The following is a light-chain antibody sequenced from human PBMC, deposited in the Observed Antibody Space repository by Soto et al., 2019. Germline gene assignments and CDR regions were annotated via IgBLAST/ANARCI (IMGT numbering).Light chain of an antibody. CDR3: CSDSGSSTSPFV. CDR2: GGS. CDR1: STNVGSYNL. Sequence: QSALTQPASVSGSPGQSITISCTGNSTNVGSYNLVSWYQQHPGEAPKLMIYGGSKRPSGVSNRFSGSKSGNTASLTISGVQADDDADYYCCSDSGSSTSPFVFGAGTKVTVL. V-gene: IGLV2-23*01. J-gene: IGLJ1*01.